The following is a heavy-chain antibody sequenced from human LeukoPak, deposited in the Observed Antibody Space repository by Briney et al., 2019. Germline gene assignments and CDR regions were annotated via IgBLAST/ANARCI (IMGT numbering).Heavy chain of an antibody. V-gene: IGHV1-69*13. CDR3: ARETHYDYVWGSYRSPTFDY. CDR2: IIPIFGTA. CDR1: GGTFSSYA. D-gene: IGHD3-16*02. J-gene: IGHJ4*02. Sequence: EASVKVSCTASGGTFSSYATSWVRQAPGQGLEWMGGIIPIFGTANYAQKFQGRVTITADESTSTAYMELSSLRSEDTAVYYCARETHYDYVWGSYRSPTFDYWGQGTLVTVSS.